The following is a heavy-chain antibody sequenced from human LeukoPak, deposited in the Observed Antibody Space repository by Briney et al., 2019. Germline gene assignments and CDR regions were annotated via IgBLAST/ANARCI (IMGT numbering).Heavy chain of an antibody. V-gene: IGHV3-48*04. D-gene: IGHD6-13*01. CDR1: GFTFSSYS. CDR3: ARDLHPYSSSSNVGSDDAFDI. CDR2: ISSSSTI. Sequence: GGSLRLSRAASGFTFSSYSMNWVRQAPGKGLEWVSYISSSSTIYYADSVKGRFTISRDNAKNSLYLQMNSLRAEDTAVYYCARDLHPYSSSSNVGSDDAFDIWGQGTMVTVSS. J-gene: IGHJ3*02.